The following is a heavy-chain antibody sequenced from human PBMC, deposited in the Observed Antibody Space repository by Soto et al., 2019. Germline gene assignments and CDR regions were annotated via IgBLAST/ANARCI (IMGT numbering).Heavy chain of an antibody. Sequence: QMQLQESGPGLVSPSQTLSLTCTVSGGSISSDGDYYRWSWIRQHPGKGLGWIGYIYNSGSPNYHPARERDVTVSADTSTNPFSLKLSSLTAADTAVYYCARVRENYFDSWGQGILVTVSS. CDR3: ARVRENYFDS. CDR1: GGSISSDGDYYR. CDR2: IYNSGSP. V-gene: IGHV4-31*01. J-gene: IGHJ4*02.